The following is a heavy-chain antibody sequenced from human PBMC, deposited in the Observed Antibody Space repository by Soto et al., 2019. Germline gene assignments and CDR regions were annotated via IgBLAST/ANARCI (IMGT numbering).Heavy chain of an antibody. Sequence: QVQLVQSGAEVKKPGSSVRVSCKASGDIFSNYTISWVRQAPGQGLEWMGRIIPILDVANYPLRFQGRVTITADKSTSTVNRELSSLRSEDTAIYYCARVKTDSGSYEGDCYMDVWGKGTTVTVSS. CDR1: GDIFSNYT. CDR2: IIPILDVA. V-gene: IGHV1-69*02. J-gene: IGHJ6*03. D-gene: IGHD3-10*01. CDR3: ARVKTDSGSYEGDCYMDV.